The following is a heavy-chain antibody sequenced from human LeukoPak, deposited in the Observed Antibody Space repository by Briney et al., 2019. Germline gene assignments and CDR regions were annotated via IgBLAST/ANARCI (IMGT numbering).Heavy chain of an antibody. CDR1: GFTFSSYS. CDR3: ARDMSGPDAFDI. J-gene: IGHJ3*02. V-gene: IGHV3-48*01. Sequence: PGGSLRLSCAASGFTFSSYSMNWVRQAPGKGLEWVSYISSSSSTIYYADSAKGRFTISRDNAKNSLYLQMNSLRAEDTAVYYCARDMSGPDAFDIWGQGTMVTVSS. D-gene: IGHD3-3*01. CDR2: ISSSSSTI.